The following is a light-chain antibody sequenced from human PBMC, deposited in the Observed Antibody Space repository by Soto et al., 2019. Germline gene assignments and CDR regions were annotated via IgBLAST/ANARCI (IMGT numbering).Light chain of an antibody. J-gene: IGLJ1*01. CDR3: QSYDRSLSGFYV. V-gene: IGLV1-40*01. CDR1: SSNIGAGYD. CDR2: GNN. Sequence: QSVLTQPPSVSGAPGQRVTISCSGSSSNIGAGYDVHWYQQLPGTAPKLLISGNNSRPSGVPDRFSGSKSGTSASLAITGLQPEDEADYYCQSYDRSLSGFYVFGTGTKVTVL.